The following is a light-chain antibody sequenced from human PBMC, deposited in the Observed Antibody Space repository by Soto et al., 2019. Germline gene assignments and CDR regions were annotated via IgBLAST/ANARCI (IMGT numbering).Light chain of an antibody. CDR1: SSDVGSYNY. V-gene: IGLV2-8*01. Sequence: QSALTQPPSASGSFGQSVTISCTGTSSDVGSYNYVSWYQQHPGKAPKLMIYEVSERPSGVPDRFSGSKSGNTASLTVSGLQADDEADYYCSSYSGTNYHYVFGTGTKVTVL. CDR2: EVS. CDR3: SSYSGTNYHYV. J-gene: IGLJ1*01.